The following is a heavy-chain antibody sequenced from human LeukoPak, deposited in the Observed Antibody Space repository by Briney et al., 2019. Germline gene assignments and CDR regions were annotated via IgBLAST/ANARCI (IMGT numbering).Heavy chain of an antibody. CDR1: GGSFSGYY. V-gene: IGHV4-34*01. D-gene: IGHD3-10*01. CDR2: INHSGST. CDR3: ARRGVRITMVRGVTPGGHNWFDP. Sequence: SETLSLTCAVYGGSFSGYYWSWIRQPPGKGLEWIGEINHSGSTNYNPSLKSRVTISVDTSKNQFSLKLSSVTAADTAVYYCARRGVRITMVRGVTPGGHNWFDPWGQGTLVTVSS. J-gene: IGHJ5*02.